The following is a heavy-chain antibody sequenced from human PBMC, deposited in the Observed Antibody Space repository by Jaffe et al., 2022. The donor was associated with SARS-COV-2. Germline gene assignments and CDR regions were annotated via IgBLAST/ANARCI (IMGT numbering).Heavy chain of an antibody. CDR2: IDGDGRGT. CDR1: GFTFSSYW. Sequence: EVQLVESGGGLVQPGGSLRLSCAASGFTFSSYWMHWVRQAPGKGLVWVSRIDGDGRGTIYADSVKGRFTISRDNAKNTVYLQMNSLRAEDTAVYYCARAVGTGGDYWGQGTLVTVSS. J-gene: IGHJ4*02. D-gene: IGHD1-26*01. CDR3: ARAVGTGGDY. V-gene: IGHV3-74*01.